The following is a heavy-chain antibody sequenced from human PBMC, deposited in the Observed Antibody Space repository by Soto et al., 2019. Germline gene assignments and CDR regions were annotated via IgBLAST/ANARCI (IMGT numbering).Heavy chain of an antibody. CDR3: ARHGLKGFYFDS. J-gene: IGHJ4*01. Sequence: NPSETLSLTCAVYGGSLSGYYWSWIRQPPGKGLGWIGEISYRENTDSNPSLRSRVTLSVDTSKNQFSLKLTSVTAADTAVYYCARHGLKGFYFDSWGHGTLVTVSS. CDR1: GGSLSGYY. V-gene: IGHV4-34*01. CDR2: ISYRENT. D-gene: IGHD2-8*01.